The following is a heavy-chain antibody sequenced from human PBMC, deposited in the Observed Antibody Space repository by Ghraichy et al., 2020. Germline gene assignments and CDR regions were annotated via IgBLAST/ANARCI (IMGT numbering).Heavy chain of an antibody. CDR3: ARLGCSGGSCYNYGDFDY. Sequence: SETLSLTCTVSGGSISSSSYYWGWIRQPPGKGLEWIGSIYYSGSTYYNPSLKSQVTISVDTSKNQFSLKLSSVTAADTAVYYCARLGCSGGSCYNYGDFDYWGQGTLVTVSS. V-gene: IGHV4-39*01. J-gene: IGHJ4*02. D-gene: IGHD2-15*01. CDR2: IYYSGST. CDR1: GGSISSSSYY.